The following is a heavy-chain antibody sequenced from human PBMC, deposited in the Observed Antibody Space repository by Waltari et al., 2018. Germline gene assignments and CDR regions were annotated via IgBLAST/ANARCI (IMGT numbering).Heavy chain of an antibody. CDR1: GFTFRAPA. CDR2: IRSKINSYAT. J-gene: IGHJ6*02. CDR3: ARRNGDSSNYGMDV. V-gene: IGHV3-73*01. Sequence: EVQLVESGGGLVQPGGSLKLSCAASGFTFRAPAMHWVRQASGKGLEWVGRIRSKINSYATAYGASVNGRFTISRDDSKNTAYLQMNSLRTEDTAVYYCARRNGDSSNYGMDVWGQGTTVTVSS. D-gene: IGHD4-17*01.